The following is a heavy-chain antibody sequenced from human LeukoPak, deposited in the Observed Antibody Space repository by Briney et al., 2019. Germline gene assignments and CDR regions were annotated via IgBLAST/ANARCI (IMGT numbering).Heavy chain of an antibody. Sequence: EASVKVSCKASGYTFTGYYMHWVRQAPGQGLEWMGWINPNSGGTNYAQKLQGRVTMTTDTSTSTAYMELRSLRSDDTAVYYCARDVSSKYYYDSSGFDYWGQGTLVTVSS. CDR1: GYTFTGYY. CDR2: INPNSGGT. CDR3: ARDVSSKYYYDSSGFDY. J-gene: IGHJ4*02. V-gene: IGHV1-2*02. D-gene: IGHD3-22*01.